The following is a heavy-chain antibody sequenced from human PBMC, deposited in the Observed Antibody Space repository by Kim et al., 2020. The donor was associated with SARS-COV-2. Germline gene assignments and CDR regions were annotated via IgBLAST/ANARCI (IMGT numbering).Heavy chain of an antibody. J-gene: IGHJ4*02. CDR1: GFTFSSYS. D-gene: IGHD6-19*01. V-gene: IGHV3-21*01. CDR2: IRCNSSYK. CDR3: ARDLVSVTVAGRGLDS. Sequence: GGSLRLSCAASGFTFSSYSMHWVRQAPGKGLEWVSSIRCNSSYKYYADSVKGRFTISRDNAKNSLYLQMNSLRADDTAVYYCARDLVSVTVAGRGLDSWGQGTLVTVSS.